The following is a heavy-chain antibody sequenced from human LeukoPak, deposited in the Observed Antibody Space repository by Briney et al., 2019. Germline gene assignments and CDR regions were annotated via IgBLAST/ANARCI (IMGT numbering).Heavy chain of an antibody. V-gene: IGHV4-31*03. Sequence: SQTLSLTCTVSGGSISSGGYYWSWIRQHPGKGLEWIGYIYYSGSTYYNPSLKSRVTISVDTSKNQFSLKLSSVTAADTAVYYCARDRTERDCSSTSCYRYSYYYYYMDVWGKGTTVTVSS. CDR3: ARDRTERDCSSTSCYRYSYYYYYMDV. CDR2: IYYSGST. CDR1: GGSISSGGYY. J-gene: IGHJ6*03. D-gene: IGHD2-2*01.